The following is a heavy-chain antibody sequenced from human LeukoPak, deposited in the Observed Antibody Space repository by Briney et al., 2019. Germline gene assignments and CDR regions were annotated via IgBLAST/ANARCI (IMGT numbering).Heavy chain of an antibody. Sequence: PGGSLRLSCAASGFTLTDAYMSWVRQAPGEGLEWVGRLQSTTDGGTTDYAAPVKGRFTISRDDSKNTLYLEMNSLKSEDTAAYYCTPDGGITAAGSMNYWGQGTLVTVSS. CDR1: GFTLTDAY. V-gene: IGHV3-15*01. D-gene: IGHD6-13*01. J-gene: IGHJ4*02. CDR2: LQSTTDGGTT. CDR3: TPDGGITAAGSMNY.